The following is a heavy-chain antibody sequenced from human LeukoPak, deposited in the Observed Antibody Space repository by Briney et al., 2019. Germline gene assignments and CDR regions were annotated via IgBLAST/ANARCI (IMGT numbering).Heavy chain of an antibody. CDR1: GGSISSSSYY. J-gene: IGHJ4*02. CDR2: IYYSGST. CDR3: ARGDRTRFLEWLSTPIRSRFDY. V-gene: IGHV4-39*01. D-gene: IGHD3-3*01. Sequence: PSETLSLTCTVSGGSISSSSYYWGWIRQSPGKGLERIGSIYYSGSTYYNPSLKSRVTISVDTSKNQFSLKLSSVTAADTAVNYCARGDRTRFLEWLSTPIRSRFDYWGQGTLVTVSS.